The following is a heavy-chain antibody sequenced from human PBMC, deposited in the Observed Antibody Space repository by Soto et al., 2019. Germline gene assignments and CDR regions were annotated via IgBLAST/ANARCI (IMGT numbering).Heavy chain of an antibody. CDR2: IYYSGST. D-gene: IGHD4-4*01. CDR1: GGSISSGDYY. CDR3: ARVDYSNVRAFDY. Sequence: QVQLQESGPGLVKPSQTLSLTCTVSGGSISSGDYYWSWIRQPPGKGLEWIGYIYYSGSTYYNPSHKSRFTISVDTSKNQFALKLSSVTAADTAVYYCARVDYSNVRAFDYWGQGTLVTVSS. J-gene: IGHJ4*02. V-gene: IGHV4-30-4*01.